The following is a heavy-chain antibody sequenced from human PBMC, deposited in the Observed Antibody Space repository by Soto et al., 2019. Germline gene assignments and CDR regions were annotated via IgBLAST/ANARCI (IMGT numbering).Heavy chain of an antibody. J-gene: IGHJ5*02. D-gene: IGHD3-9*01. Sequence: GGSLRLSCAASGFTFNNYAMSWVRQAPGKGLVWVSSIRSSGGNTYYADSMKGRFTISRDNSKNTLYLQMNSLRAEDTAVYYCAKDRSPVLRYFEQPGGDDPWGQGTLVTVSS. CDR1: GFTFNNYA. V-gene: IGHV3-23*01. CDR2: IRSSGGNT. CDR3: AKDRSPVLRYFEQPGGDDP.